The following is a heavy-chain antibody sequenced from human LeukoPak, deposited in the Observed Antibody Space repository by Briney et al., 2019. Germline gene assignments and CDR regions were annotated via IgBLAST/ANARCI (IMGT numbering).Heavy chain of an antibody. Sequence: GGSLRLSCAASGFSFSSYAMSWVRQAPGKGLEWVSGISISGDSTNYADSVKGRFTISRDNSKNTLYLQMNSLRAEDTAVYYCAKVRYAGSYWDYWGQGTPVTVSS. J-gene: IGHJ4*02. CDR2: ISISGDST. D-gene: IGHD1-26*01. CDR1: GFSFSSYA. V-gene: IGHV3-23*01. CDR3: AKVRYAGSYWDY.